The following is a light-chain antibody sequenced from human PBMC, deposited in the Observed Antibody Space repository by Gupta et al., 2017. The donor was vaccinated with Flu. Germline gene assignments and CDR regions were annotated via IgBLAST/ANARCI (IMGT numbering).Light chain of an antibody. CDR3: SSYRGSSSGRDLYV. Sequence: QAALTQPASVSGSPGQSITISCTGSISDIGGYTYVSWYQQHPGKAPKLIIYEIINRPSGIADRFSGSRSGNTASLTISGLQAEDEADYYCSSYRGSSSGRDLYVLGTGTTVTV. J-gene: IGLJ1*01. CDR2: EII. CDR1: ISDIGGYTY. V-gene: IGLV2-14*03.